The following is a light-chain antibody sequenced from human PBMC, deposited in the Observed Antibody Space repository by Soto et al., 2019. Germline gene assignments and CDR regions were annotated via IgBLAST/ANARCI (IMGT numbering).Light chain of an antibody. CDR2: GAS. CDR3: QQYNNGRT. CDR1: QSVSSK. V-gene: IGKV3-15*01. J-gene: IGKJ4*01. Sequence: EIVMTQSPATLSVSPGERATLSCRASQSVSSKLAWYQQKPGQAPRLLIYGASTSSTGIPARFSGSGSGTEFTLTISSLQSEDFAVYYCQQYNNGRTFGGGTKVEIK.